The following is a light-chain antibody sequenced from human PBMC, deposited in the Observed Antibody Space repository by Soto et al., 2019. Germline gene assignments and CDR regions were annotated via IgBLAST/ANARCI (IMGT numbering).Light chain of an antibody. CDR1: SSDVGTYTL. Sequence: QSVLTQPASVSGSPGQSITISCTGTSSDVGTYTLVSWYQQHPGKAPKLVIYEVNKRPAGVSNRFSGSKSGNTASLTISGLQAEDEAEYYCSSYTNINTRACVFGTGTKLTVL. CDR2: EVN. V-gene: IGLV2-14*02. CDR3: SSYTNINTRACV. J-gene: IGLJ1*01.